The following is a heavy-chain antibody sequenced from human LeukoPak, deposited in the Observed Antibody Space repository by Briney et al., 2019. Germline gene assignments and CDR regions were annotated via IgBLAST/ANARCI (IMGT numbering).Heavy chain of an antibody. CDR3: AKPKTAYGDYPNSFDY. D-gene: IGHD4-17*01. V-gene: IGHV3-30*18. CDR1: GFTFSSYG. CDR2: IPYDGSNK. J-gene: IGHJ4*02. Sequence: GGSLRLSCAASGFTFSSYGMHWVRQAPGKGLEWVAVIPYDGSNKYYADSVKGRFTISRDNSKNTLYLQMNSLRAEDTAVYYCAKPKTAYGDYPNSFDYWGQGTLVTVSS.